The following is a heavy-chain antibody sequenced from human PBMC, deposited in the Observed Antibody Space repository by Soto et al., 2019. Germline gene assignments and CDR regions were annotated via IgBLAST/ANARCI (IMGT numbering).Heavy chain of an antibody. J-gene: IGHJ6*02. CDR3: AREITMVRGVILYTGSSDYYYGMDV. V-gene: IGHV3-48*03. CDR1: GFTFSSYE. D-gene: IGHD3-10*01. Sequence: EVQLVESGGGLVQPGGSLRLSCAASGFTFSSYEMNWVRQAPGKGLEWVSYISSSGSTIYYADSVKGRFTISRDNAKNSLYLQMNSLRAEDTAVYYCAREITMVRGVILYTGSSDYYYGMDVWGQGTTVTVSS. CDR2: ISSSGSTI.